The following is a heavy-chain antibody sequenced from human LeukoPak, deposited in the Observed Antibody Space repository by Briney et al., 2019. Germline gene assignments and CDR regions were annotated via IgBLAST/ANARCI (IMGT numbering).Heavy chain of an antibody. CDR3: ARYIQGYSSSTSCYDYFDY. V-gene: IGHV4-59*08. D-gene: IGHD2-2*01. CDR1: GGSISSYY. CDR2: IYYSGST. J-gene: IGHJ4*02. Sequence: PSETLSLTCTVSGGSISSYYWSWIRQPPGKGLEWIGYIYYSGSTNYNPSLKSRVTISVDTSKNQFSLKLSSVTAADTAVYYCARYIQGYSSSTSCYDYFDYWGQGTLVTVSS.